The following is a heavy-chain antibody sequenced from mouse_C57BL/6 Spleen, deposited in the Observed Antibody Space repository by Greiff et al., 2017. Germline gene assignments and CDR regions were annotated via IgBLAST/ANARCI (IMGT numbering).Heavy chain of an antibody. D-gene: IGHD1-3*01. CDR1: GFTFSDYG. CDR3: AREWFLLDWYFDV. Sequence: DVQLVESGGGLVKPGGSLKLSCAASGFTFSDYGMHWVRQAPEKGLEWVVYISSGSSTINYADTVKGRFTISRDNAKNTLFLQMASLRSEDTAMYYCAREWFLLDWYFDVWGTGTTVTVSS. J-gene: IGHJ1*03. V-gene: IGHV5-17*01. CDR2: ISSGSSTI.